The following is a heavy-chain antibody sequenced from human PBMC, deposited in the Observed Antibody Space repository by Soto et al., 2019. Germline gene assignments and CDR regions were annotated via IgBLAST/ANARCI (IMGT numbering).Heavy chain of an antibody. V-gene: IGHV4-38-2*01. Sequence: SETLSLTCAVSGYSISSGYYWGWIRQPPGKGLEWIGSIYHSGSTYYNPSLKSRVTISVDTSKNQFSLKLSSVTAADTAVYYCARSHLVRGLIILPAHWFDPWGQGTLGTVPA. CDR2: IYHSGST. CDR1: GYSISSGYY. CDR3: ARSHLVRGLIILPAHWFDP. J-gene: IGHJ5*02. D-gene: IGHD3-10*01.